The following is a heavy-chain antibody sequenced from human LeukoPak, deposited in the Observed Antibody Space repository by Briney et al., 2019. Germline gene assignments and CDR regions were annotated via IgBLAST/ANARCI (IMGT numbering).Heavy chain of an antibody. J-gene: IGHJ4*02. CDR3: ARITSGLSDH. Sequence: PGGSLRLSCAASGFTFSSYGMHWVRQAPGKGLEWVAVISYDGSNKYYADSVKGRFTISRDNSKNTLYLQMNSLRDEDTAVYYCARITSGLSDHWGQGTLVSVSS. CDR1: GFTFSSYG. D-gene: IGHD3-22*01. V-gene: IGHV3-30*03. CDR2: ISYDGSNK.